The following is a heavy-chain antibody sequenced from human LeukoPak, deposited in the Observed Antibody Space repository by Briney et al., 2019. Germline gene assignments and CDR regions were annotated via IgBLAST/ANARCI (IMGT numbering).Heavy chain of an antibody. CDR1: GGSISSSSYY. Sequence: LSETLSLTCTVSGGSISSSSYYWGWIRQPPGKGLEWIGSIYYSGSTYYNPSLKSRVTISVDTSKNQFSLKLSSVTAADTAVYYCARQIGSITMVRGVTAEYFQHWGQGTLVTVSS. CDR2: IYYSGST. J-gene: IGHJ1*01. V-gene: IGHV4-39*01. CDR3: ARQIGSITMVRGVTAEYFQH. D-gene: IGHD3-10*01.